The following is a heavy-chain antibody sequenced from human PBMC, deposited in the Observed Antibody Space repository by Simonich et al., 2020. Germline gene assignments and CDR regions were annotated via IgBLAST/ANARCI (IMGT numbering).Heavy chain of an antibody. CDR3: ARHDRWLQFYFDY. CDR2: IYYSGST. CDR1: GGSISSYY. D-gene: IGHD5-12*01. Sequence: QVQLQESGPGLVKPSETLSLTCTVSGGSISSYYWSWIRQPPGKGLEWIGYIYYSGSTNYNPSLKSRVTISVDTSKNQFYLKLSSVTAADTAVYYCARHDRWLQFYFDYWGQGTLVTVSS. V-gene: IGHV4-59*08. J-gene: IGHJ4*02.